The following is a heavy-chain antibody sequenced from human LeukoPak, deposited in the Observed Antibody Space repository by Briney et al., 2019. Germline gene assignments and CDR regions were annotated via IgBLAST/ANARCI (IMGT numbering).Heavy chain of an antibody. J-gene: IGHJ4*02. D-gene: IGHD2-2*01. CDR1: GFTFSSYA. V-gene: IGHV3-30-3*01. Sequence: GRSRRLSCAASGFTFSSYAMHWVRQAPGKGLEWVAVISYDGSNKHYADSVKGRFTISRDNSKNTLYLQMNSLRAEDTAVYYCARAVVPAAHFDYWGQGTLVTVSS. CDR3: ARAVVPAAHFDY. CDR2: ISYDGSNK.